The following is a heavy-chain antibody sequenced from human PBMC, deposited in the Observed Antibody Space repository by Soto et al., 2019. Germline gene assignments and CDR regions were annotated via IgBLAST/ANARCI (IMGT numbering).Heavy chain of an antibody. CDR3: ARGSGYGGNSGRNWFDP. CDR2: IYYSGST. V-gene: IGHV4-31*03. CDR1: GGSISSGGYY. D-gene: IGHD4-17*01. Sequence: QVQLQESGPGLVKPSQTLSLTCTVSGGSISSGGYYWSWIRQHPGKGLEWIGFIYYSGSTYYNPSLKSRVTISVDTSKNQFSLKLSSVTAADTAVYYCARGSGYGGNSGRNWFDPWGQGTLVTVSS. J-gene: IGHJ5*02.